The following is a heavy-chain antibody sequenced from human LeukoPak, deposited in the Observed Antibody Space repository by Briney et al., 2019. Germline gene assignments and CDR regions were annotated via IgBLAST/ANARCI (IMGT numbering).Heavy chain of an antibody. D-gene: IGHD6-19*01. CDR2: INHSGST. V-gene: IGHV4-34*01. CDR1: GGSFSGYY. J-gene: IGHJ4*02. Sequence: SETLSLTCAVYGGSFSGYYWSWIRQPPGKGLEWIGEINHSGSTNYNPSLKSRVTISVDTSKNQFSLKLSSVTAADTAVYYCAGXSTIAVAGTFDYWGQGTLVTVSS. CDR3: AGXSTIAVAGTFDY.